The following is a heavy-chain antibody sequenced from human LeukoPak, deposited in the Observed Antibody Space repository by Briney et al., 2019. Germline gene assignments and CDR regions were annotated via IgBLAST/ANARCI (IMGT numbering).Heavy chain of an antibody. Sequence: SETLSLTCTVSGGSISSYYWSWIRQPPGKGLEWIGEINHSGSTNYNPSLKSRVTISLDTSKNQFSLKLSSVTAADTAVYYCARQTCGGDCYSGFDPWGQGTLVTVSS. CDR2: INHSGST. D-gene: IGHD2-21*02. CDR1: GGSISSYY. V-gene: IGHV4-34*01. CDR3: ARQTCGGDCYSGFDP. J-gene: IGHJ5*02.